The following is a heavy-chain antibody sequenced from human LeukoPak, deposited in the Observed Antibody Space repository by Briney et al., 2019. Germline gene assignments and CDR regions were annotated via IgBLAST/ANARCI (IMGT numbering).Heavy chain of an antibody. CDR3: ARDSSGSGWRFYYYYYMDV. D-gene: IGHD6-19*01. CDR1: GYTFSSYK. Sequence: ASVKVSCKASGYTFSSYKMSWVRQAPGQGLEWMGWINTNTGNPTYAQGFTGRFVFSLDTSVSTAYLQISSLKAEDTAVYYCARDSSGSGWRFYYYYYMDVWGKGTTVTVSS. CDR2: INTNTGNP. V-gene: IGHV7-4-1*02. J-gene: IGHJ6*03.